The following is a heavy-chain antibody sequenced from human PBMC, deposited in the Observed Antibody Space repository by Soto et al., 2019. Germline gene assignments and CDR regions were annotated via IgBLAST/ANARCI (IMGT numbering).Heavy chain of an antibody. CDR1: GFIFSSYE. D-gene: IGHD2-8*01. CDR2: ISSSGSPI. V-gene: IGHV3-48*03. Sequence: QPVGSLRLSCAASGFIFSSYEMNWVRQAPGKGLEWVSYISSSGSPIYYADSVKGRFTISRDNAKNSLDLQMNSLRAEDTAVYYCARSNGVVMFVFDYWGQGSLVTVSS. CDR3: ARSNGVVMFVFDY. J-gene: IGHJ4*02.